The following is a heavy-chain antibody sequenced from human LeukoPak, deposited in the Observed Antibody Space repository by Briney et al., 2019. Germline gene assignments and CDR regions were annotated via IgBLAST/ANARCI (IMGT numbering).Heavy chain of an antibody. CDR1: GYTFTSYG. D-gene: IGHD6-19*01. CDR3: ARLSKLSSGWYKTWHEPIDY. V-gene: IGHV1-18*01. Sequence: ASVKVSCKASGYTFTSYGISWVRQAPGQGLEWMGWISAYNGNTNYAQKLQGRVTMTTDTSTSTAYMELRSLRSDDTAVYYCARLSKLSSGWYKTWHEPIDYWGRGTLVTVSS. J-gene: IGHJ4*02. CDR2: ISAYNGNT.